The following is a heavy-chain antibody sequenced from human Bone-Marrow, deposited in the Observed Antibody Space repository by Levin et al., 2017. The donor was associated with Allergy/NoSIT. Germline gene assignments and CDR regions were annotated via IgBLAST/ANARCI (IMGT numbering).Heavy chain of an antibody. Sequence: GESLKISCAASGFTFSSLWMNWVRQAPGKGLEWVANINQDGGEKTYVDSVNGRFTISRDNAKNSLYLQMNSLRAEDTAVYYCARGNWAAAGIFDYWGQGTLVTVSS. CDR1: GFTFSSLW. D-gene: IGHD6-13*01. V-gene: IGHV3-7*01. CDR2: INQDGGEK. CDR3: ARGNWAAAGIFDY. J-gene: IGHJ4*02.